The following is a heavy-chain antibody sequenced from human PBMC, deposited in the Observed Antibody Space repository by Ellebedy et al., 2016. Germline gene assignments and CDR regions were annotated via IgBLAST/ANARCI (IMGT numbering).Heavy chain of an antibody. CDR1: GYTFTSYT. CDR3: ARDNTGEATVTPNPYYYYYYGMDV. CDR2: INAGNGNT. J-gene: IGHJ6*02. V-gene: IGHV1-3*01. Sequence: ASVKVSCKASGYTFTSYTMHWVRQAPGQRLEWMGWINAGNGNTKYSQKFQGRVTITRDTSTSTAYMELSSLRSEDTAVYYCARDNTGEATVTPNPYYYYYYGMDVWGQGTTVTVSS. D-gene: IGHD2-8*02.